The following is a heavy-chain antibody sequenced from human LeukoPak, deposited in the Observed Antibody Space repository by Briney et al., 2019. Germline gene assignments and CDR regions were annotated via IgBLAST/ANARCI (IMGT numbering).Heavy chain of an antibody. D-gene: IGHD3-3*01. CDR3: ARESKDYDFWSGYYTEGYYFDY. J-gene: IGHJ4*02. Sequence: SETLSLTCTVSGGSISSYYWSWIRQPAGKGLEWIGRIYTSGSTNYNPSLKSRVTMSVDTSKNQFSLKLSSVTAADTAVYYCARESKDYDFWSGYYTEGYYFDYWGQGTLVTVSS. CDR1: GGSISSYY. V-gene: IGHV4-4*07. CDR2: IYTSGST.